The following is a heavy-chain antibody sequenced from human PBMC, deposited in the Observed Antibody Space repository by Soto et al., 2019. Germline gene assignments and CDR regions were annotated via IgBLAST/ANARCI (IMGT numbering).Heavy chain of an antibody. CDR2: IYWDDAK. J-gene: IGHJ4*02. D-gene: IGHD3-16*01. CDR1: GFSLSTSGVG. Sequence: QITLKESGPTLVKPTQTLTLTCTFSGFSLSTSGVGVGWIRQPPGKALEWVALIYWDDAKEYSPSLKSRLTIPKNTSKNQVPLTMTNMDPVDTATYYSAHKGGGDRILDYWGQGTLVTVSS. V-gene: IGHV2-5*02. CDR3: AHKGGGDRILDY.